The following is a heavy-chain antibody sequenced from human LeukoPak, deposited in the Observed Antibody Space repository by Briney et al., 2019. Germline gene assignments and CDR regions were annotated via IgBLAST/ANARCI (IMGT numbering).Heavy chain of an antibody. Sequence: PGGSLRLSCAASGFTFSSYAMSWVRQAPGKGLEWVSAISGSGGSTYYADSVKGQFTISRDNSKNTLYLQMNSLRAEDTAVYYCARASPEYCGGDCYDYYYYGMDVWGQGTTVTVSS. CDR3: ARASPEYCGGDCYDYYYYGMDV. CDR2: ISGSGGST. CDR1: GFTFSSYA. D-gene: IGHD2-21*02. J-gene: IGHJ6*02. V-gene: IGHV3-23*01.